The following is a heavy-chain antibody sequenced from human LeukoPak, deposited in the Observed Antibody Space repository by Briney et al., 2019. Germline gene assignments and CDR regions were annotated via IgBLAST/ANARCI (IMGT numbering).Heavy chain of an antibody. CDR3: ARDSTNYDFWSGYYPPYYYYGMDV. D-gene: IGHD3-3*01. CDR2: INPNSGGT. J-gene: IGHJ6*02. CDR1: GYTFTGYY. V-gene: IGHV1-2*02. Sequence: ASVKVSCKASGYTFTGYYMHWVRQAPGQGLEWMGWINPNSGGTNYAQKLQGRVTMTRDTSISTAYMELSRLRSDDTAVYYCARDSTNYDFWSGYYPPYYYYGMDVWGQGTTVTVSS.